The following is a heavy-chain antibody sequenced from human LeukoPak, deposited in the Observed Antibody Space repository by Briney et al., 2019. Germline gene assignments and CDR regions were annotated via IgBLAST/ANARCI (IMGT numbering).Heavy chain of an antibody. J-gene: IGHJ5*02. CDR2: ISSSSSTI. V-gene: IGHV3-48*01. CDR1: GFTFSSYS. Sequence: EGSLRLSCAASGFTFSSYSMNWVRQAPGKGLEWVSYISSSSSTIYYADSVKGRFTISRDNAKNSLYLQMNSLRAEDTAVYYCARVGYQGYSYGPNWFDPWGQGTLVTVSS. D-gene: IGHD5-18*01. CDR3: ARVGYQGYSYGPNWFDP.